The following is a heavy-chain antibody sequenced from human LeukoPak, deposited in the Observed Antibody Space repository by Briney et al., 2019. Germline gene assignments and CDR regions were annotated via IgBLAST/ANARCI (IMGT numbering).Heavy chain of an antibody. J-gene: IGHJ4*02. Sequence: SETLSLTCTVSGGSISSYYWSWIRQPPGKGLEWIGYIYYSGSTNYNPSLKSRVTISVDTSKNQFSLKLSSVTAADTAVYYCARESCSGGSCYSDYWGQGTLVTVSS. V-gene: IGHV4-59*01. CDR2: IYYSGST. D-gene: IGHD2-15*01. CDR3: ARESCSGGSCYSDY. CDR1: GGSISSYY.